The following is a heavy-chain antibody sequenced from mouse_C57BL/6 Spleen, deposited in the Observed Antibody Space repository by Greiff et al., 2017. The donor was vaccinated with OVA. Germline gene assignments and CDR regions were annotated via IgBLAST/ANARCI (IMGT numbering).Heavy chain of an antibody. D-gene: IGHD1-1*01. CDR2: IDPSDSET. CDR3: ARDHLDYDSSYAYFDV. J-gene: IGHJ1*03. V-gene: IGHV1-52*01. Sequence: QVQLQQPGAELVRPGSSVKLSCKASGYTFTSYWMHWVKQRPIQGLEWIGNIDPSDSETHYNQKFKDKATLTVDKSSSTAYMQLSSLTSEDSAVYYCARDHLDYDSSYAYFDVWGTGTTVTVSS. CDR1: GYTFTSYW.